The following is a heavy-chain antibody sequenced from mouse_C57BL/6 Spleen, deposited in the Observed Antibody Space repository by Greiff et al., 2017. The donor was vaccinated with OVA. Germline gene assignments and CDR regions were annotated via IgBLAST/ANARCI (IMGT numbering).Heavy chain of an antibody. CDR2: IDPSDSYT. V-gene: IGHV1-50*01. CDR1: GYTFTSYW. J-gene: IGHJ3*01. D-gene: IGHD3-2*02. CDR3: ARRGTAQAPFAY. Sequence: QVQLQQPGAELVKPGASVKLSCKASGYTFTSYWMQWVKQRPGQGLAWIGEIDPSDSYTNYNQKFKGKATLTVDTSSSTAYMQLSSLTSEDSAVYYCARRGTAQAPFAYWGQGTLVTVSA.